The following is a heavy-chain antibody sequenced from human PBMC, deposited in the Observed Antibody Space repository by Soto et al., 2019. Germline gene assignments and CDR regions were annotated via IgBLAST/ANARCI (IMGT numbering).Heavy chain of an antibody. V-gene: IGHV3-30*04. Sequence: QVQLVESGGGVVQPGRSLRLSCAASGFTFSNVMHWVRQAPGKGLEWVAVISYDGSQKFHADSVKGRFTISRDNSKNTVYLQMNSLRSEDTAVYYCAIDRWGYVSGAFDYWGEGTQVTVPS. CDR3: AIDRWGYVSGAFDY. CDR1: GFTFSNV. CDR2: ISYDGSQK. D-gene: IGHD3-10*01. J-gene: IGHJ4*02.